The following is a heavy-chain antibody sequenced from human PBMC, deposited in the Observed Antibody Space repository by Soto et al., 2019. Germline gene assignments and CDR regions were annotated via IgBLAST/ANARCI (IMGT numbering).Heavy chain of an antibody. Sequence: PSETLSLTCSVSGYSINRGYYWGWIRQAPGKGLEWIGSIYHRGATYYTPSFKTRATISLDTSKNQFTLRLTSVTAADTATYYCARSIVAAGNRWFDPWGQGTLVTVSS. CDR1: GYSINRGYY. D-gene: IGHD6-13*01. V-gene: IGHV4-38-2*02. CDR3: ARSIVAAGNRWFDP. CDR2: IYHRGAT. J-gene: IGHJ5*02.